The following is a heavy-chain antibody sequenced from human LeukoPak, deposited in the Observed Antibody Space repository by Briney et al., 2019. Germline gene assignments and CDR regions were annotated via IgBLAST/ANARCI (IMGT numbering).Heavy chain of an antibody. D-gene: IGHD3-16*01. CDR3: ARDPGGIRYDY. Sequence: GGSLRLSCAASGFTFSSYSMNWVRQAPGKGLDWVSSISSSSSYIYYADSVKGRFTIPRDNAKNSLYLQMNSLRAEDTAVYYCARDPGGIRYDYWGQGTLVTVSS. CDR1: GFTFSSYS. CDR2: ISSSSSYI. J-gene: IGHJ4*02. V-gene: IGHV3-21*01.